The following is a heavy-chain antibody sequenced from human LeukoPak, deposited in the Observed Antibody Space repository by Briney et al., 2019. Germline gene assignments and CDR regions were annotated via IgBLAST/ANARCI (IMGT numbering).Heavy chain of an antibody. V-gene: IGHV7-4-1*02. CDR3: VRGTPTPGMDY. CDR2: IDTTTGNP. D-gene: IGHD3-10*01. Sequence: ASVRVSCKASGYPLSAHFLNWVRQAPGQGLEWMGNIDTTTGNPRYAQDFTGRFVFSLDTSVSTAYLRITSLKADDTAAYYCVRGTPTPGMDYWGQGTQVTVSS. CDR1: GYPLSAHF. J-gene: IGHJ4*02.